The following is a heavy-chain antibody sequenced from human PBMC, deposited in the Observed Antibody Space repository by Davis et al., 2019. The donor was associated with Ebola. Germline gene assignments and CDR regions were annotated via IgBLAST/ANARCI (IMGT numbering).Heavy chain of an antibody. Sequence: SETLSLTCAVYGGSFSGYYWSWIRQPPGKGLEWIGEINHSGSTNYSPSLKSRVTVLADTSKNQFSLKLNSVTAADTAVYYCARRPQVGYCSGGTCYSVGADFDYWGQGTLVTVSS. CDR1: GGSFSGYY. J-gene: IGHJ4*02. D-gene: IGHD2-15*01. CDR3: ARRPQVGYCSGGTCYSVGADFDY. CDR2: INHSGST. V-gene: IGHV4-34*01.